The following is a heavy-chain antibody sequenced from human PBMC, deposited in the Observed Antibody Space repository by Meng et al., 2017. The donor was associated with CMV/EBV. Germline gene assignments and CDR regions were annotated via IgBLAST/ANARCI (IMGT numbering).Heavy chain of an antibody. J-gene: IGHJ3*02. V-gene: IGHV1-69*10. CDR1: GYTFTGYY. D-gene: IGHD1-26*01. CDR3: ASQSGAFDI. CDR2: IIPILGIA. Sequence: SVKVSCKASGYTFTGYYMHWVRQAPGQGLEWMGWIIPILGIANYAQKFQGRVTITADKSTSTAYMELSSLRSEDTAVYYCASQSGAFDIWGQGTMVTVSS.